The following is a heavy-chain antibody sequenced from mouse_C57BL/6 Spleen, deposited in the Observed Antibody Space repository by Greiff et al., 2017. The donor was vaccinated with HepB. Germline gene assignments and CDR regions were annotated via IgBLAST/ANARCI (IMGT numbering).Heavy chain of an antibody. D-gene: IGHD1-1*01. CDR3: ARSYYGSSYEGFDY. J-gene: IGHJ2*01. CDR1: GYTFTDYN. Sequence: EVQLQQSGPELVKPGASVKMSCKASGYTFTDYNMHWVKQSHGKSLEWIGYINPNNGGTSYNQKFKGKATLTVNKSSSTAYMELRSLTSEDSAVYYCARSYYGSSYEGFDYWGQGTTLTVSS. CDR2: INPNNGGT. V-gene: IGHV1-22*01.